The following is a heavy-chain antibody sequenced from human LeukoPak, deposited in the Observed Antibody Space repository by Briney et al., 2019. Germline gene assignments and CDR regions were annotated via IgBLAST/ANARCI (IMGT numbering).Heavy chain of an antibody. CDR2: IYYSGST. J-gene: IGHJ6*03. CDR3: ARHSRVSVVIAYYYYYYYMDV. CDR1: GGSISSSSYY. D-gene: IGHD3-22*01. Sequence: SETLSRTCTVSGGSISSSSYYWGWIRQPPGKGLEWIGSIYYSGSTYYNPSLKSRVTISVDTSKNQFSLKLSSVTAADTAVYYCARHSRVSVVIAYYYYYYYMDVWGKGTTVTISS. V-gene: IGHV4-39*01.